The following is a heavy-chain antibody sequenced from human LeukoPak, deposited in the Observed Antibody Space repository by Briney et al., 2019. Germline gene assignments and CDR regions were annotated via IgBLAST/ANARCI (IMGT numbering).Heavy chain of an antibody. CDR1: GFTFSHYW. J-gene: IGHJ6*03. CDR3: ARDPYSGSYGDSYYYYMDV. CDR2: ITSTGSYT. D-gene: IGHD1-26*01. V-gene: IGHV3-21*01. Sequence: GGSLRLSCAASGFTFSHYWMHWVRQAPGKGLVWVSSITSTGSYTFYADSVKGRFTISRDNAKNSLYLQMNSLRAEDTAIYYCARDPYSGSYGDSYYYYMDVWGKGTTVTISS.